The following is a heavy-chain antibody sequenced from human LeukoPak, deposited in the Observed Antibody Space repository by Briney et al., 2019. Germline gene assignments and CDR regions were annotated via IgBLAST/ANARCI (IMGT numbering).Heavy chain of an antibody. V-gene: IGHV1-2*06. CDR3: ARDGAVAGNSI. CDR1: GGTFSSYA. CDR2: INPNSGGT. D-gene: IGHD6-19*01. J-gene: IGHJ4*02. Sequence: ASVKVSCKASGGTFSSYAISWVRQAPGQGLEWMGRINPNSGGTNYAQKFQGRVTMTRDTSISTAYMELSRLRSDDTAVYYCARDGAVAGNSIWGQGTLVTVSS.